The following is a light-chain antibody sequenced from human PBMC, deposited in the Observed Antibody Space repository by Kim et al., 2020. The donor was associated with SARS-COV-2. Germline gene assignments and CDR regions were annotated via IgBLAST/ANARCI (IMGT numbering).Light chain of an antibody. J-gene: IGLJ3*02. CDR3: QSYDSSSEV. Sequence: NFMLTQPHSVSESPGKTVTISCTRSTGTIASNYVQWYRQRPGSAPTTVIYENNQRPSGVPDRFSGSIDSSSNPASLTISGLKTEDEADYYCQSYDSSSEVFGGGTQLTVL. CDR1: TGTIASNY. V-gene: IGLV6-57*04. CDR2: ENN.